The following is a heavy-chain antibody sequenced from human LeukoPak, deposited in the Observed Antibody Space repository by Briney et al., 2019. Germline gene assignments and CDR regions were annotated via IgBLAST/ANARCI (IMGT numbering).Heavy chain of an antibody. CDR2: VNPNSGNT. V-gene: IGHV1-8*01. CDR1: GYTFPSYD. Sequence: ASVKASCKASGYTFPSYDINWVRQATGQGLEWMGWVNPNSGNTGYAQKFQGRVTMTRNTSISTAYMELSSLRSEDTAVYYCARESGYYDFWSGYYYYYMDVWGKGTTVTVSS. D-gene: IGHD3-3*01. CDR3: ARESGYYDFWSGYYYYYMDV. J-gene: IGHJ6*03.